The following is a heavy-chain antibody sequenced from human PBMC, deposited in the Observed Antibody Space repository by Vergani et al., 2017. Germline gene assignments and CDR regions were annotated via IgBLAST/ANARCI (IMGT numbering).Heavy chain of an antibody. Sequence: QVHLVESGGGVVQPGRSLRLSCVVSGFTSSYYGMHWVRQAPGKGLEWVAVISDDGTQKYYADSVKGRFTISRDNSKSTLYLQMNSLRTEDTAVYYCATNICCTPGCHIGYFREWGQCTLVTVSS. CDR1: GFTSSYYG. CDR2: ISDDGTQK. J-gene: IGHJ1*01. V-gene: IGHV3-30*03. D-gene: IGHD1-1*01. CDR3: ATNICCTPGCHIGYFRE.